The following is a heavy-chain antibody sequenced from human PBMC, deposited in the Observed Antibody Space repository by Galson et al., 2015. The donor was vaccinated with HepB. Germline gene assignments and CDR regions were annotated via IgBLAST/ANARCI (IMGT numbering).Heavy chain of an antibody. Sequence: SLRLSCAASGSTFSSYAMSWVRQAPGKGLEWVSAISGSGGSTYYADSVKGRFTISRDNSKNTLYLQMNSLRAEDTAVYYCAKEGHSSGWLFVLYWGQGTLVTVSS. CDR1: GSTFSSYA. D-gene: IGHD6-19*01. CDR2: ISGSGGST. CDR3: AKEGHSSGWLFVLY. V-gene: IGHV3-23*01. J-gene: IGHJ4*02.